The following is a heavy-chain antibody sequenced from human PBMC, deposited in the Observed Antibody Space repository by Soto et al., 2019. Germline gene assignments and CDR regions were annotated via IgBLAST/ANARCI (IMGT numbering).Heavy chain of an antibody. Sequence: GGSLRLSCSASGFTFSSYAMHWVRQAPGKGLEYVSAISSNGGSTYYADSVKGRFTISRDNSKNTLYLQMSSLRAEYTAVYYFVKGQLWLVYYFDYWGQGTLVTVSS. CDR1: GFTFSSYA. V-gene: IGHV3-64D*06. CDR2: ISSNGGST. D-gene: IGHD5-18*01. J-gene: IGHJ4*02. CDR3: VKGQLWLVYYFDY.